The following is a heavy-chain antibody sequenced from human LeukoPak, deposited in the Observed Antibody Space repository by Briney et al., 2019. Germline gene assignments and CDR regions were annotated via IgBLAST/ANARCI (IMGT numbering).Heavy chain of an antibody. CDR3: ARGYGDFRVEGRYFHS. CDR2: VHYSGTA. J-gene: IGHJ4*02. CDR1: DGSITNYD. D-gene: IGHD4-17*01. Sequence: SETLSLTCTVSDGSITNYDWSWVRQPPGKGLEFIERVHYSGTANYNPAIGSRITISIDTSKKHFFLKLKSVTAADTVVYYCARGYGDFRVEGRYFHSWGQGTLVTVSS. V-gene: IGHV4-59*01.